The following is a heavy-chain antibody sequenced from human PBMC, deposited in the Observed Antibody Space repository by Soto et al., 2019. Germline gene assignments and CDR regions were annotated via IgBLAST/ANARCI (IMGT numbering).Heavy chain of an antibody. Sequence: QVQLEESGPGLVKPSETLSLSCAVSGDSISSPNWWSWYRQPPGKGLELIGEMFARGSSNYNPSLNGLVTISLDTSKNHFSLKLTSLAAADTAIYYCAREGIDHRPDYWGQGIPVTVSS. CDR1: GDSISSPNW. J-gene: IGHJ4*02. CDR3: AREGIDHRPDY. V-gene: IGHV4-4*02. D-gene: IGHD1-20*01. CDR2: MFARGSS.